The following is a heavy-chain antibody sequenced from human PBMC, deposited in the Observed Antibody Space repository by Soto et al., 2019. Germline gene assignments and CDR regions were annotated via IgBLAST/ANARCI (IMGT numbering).Heavy chain of an antibody. D-gene: IGHD2-2*01. CDR1: GYTFTGYY. J-gene: IGHJ4*02. Sequence: GASVKVSCKASGYTFTGYYVHWVRQAPGQGLEWMGWINPNSGDTSYPQKFQGRVTMTRDTSTSTAYMELSRLRSDDTAVYYCARDGYCSSTRCYQDYWGQGTLVTVSS. V-gene: IGHV1-2*02. CDR2: INPNSGDT. CDR3: ARDGYCSSTRCYQDY.